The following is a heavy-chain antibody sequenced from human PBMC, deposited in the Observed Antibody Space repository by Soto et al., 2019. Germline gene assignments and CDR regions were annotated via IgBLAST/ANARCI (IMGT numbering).Heavy chain of an antibody. CDR3: AKDETELRYFDWFPADY. D-gene: IGHD3-9*01. Sequence: GGSLRLSCAASGFTFSSYAMSWVRQAPGKGLEWVSAISGSGGSTYYADSVKGRFTISRDNSKNTLYLQMNSLRAEDTAVYYCAKDETELRYFDWFPADYWGQGTLVTVSS. CDR2: ISGSGGST. V-gene: IGHV3-23*01. J-gene: IGHJ4*02. CDR1: GFTFSSYA.